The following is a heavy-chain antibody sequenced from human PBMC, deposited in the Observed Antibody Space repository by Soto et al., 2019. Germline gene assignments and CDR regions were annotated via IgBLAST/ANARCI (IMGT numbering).Heavy chain of an antibody. J-gene: IGHJ5*02. CDR3: ARRPKEFITGTRFRWFDP. Sequence: QVQLQQWGAGLLKPSETLSLTCAVYGGSFSGYYWSWIRQPPGKGLEWIGEINHSGCTNYNPSLKSRVTISVDTSKNQFSLKLSAVTATDTAVYYCARRPKEFITGTRFRWFDPWGQGTLVTVSS. V-gene: IGHV4-34*01. D-gene: IGHD1-7*01. CDR1: GGSFSGYY. CDR2: INHSGCT.